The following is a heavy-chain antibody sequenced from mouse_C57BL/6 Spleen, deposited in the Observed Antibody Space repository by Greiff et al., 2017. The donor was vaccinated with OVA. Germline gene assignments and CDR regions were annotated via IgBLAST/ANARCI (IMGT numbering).Heavy chain of an antibody. J-gene: IGHJ2*01. Sequence: VQLQQSVAELVRPGASVKLSCTASGFNIKNTSMHWVKQRPEQGLEWIGRIDPANGNTKYAPKFQGKATITADTSSNTAYLQLSSLTSEDTAIYYCARPPYYGSSYGFDYWGQGTTRTVSS. CDR1: GFNIKNTS. CDR2: IDPANGNT. V-gene: IGHV14-3*01. CDR3: ARPPYYGSSYGFDY. D-gene: IGHD1-1*01.